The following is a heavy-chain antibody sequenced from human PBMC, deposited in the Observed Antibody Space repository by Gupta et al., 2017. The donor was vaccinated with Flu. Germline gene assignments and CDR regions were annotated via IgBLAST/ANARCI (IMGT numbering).Heavy chain of an antibody. CDR2: ISGHKGYK. V-gene: IGHV1-18*01. J-gene: IGHJ5*02. D-gene: IGHD2-2*01. Sequence: QIQVVQSGGEVKKPGASVKVSCKASGYKFTSFGISWVRQAPGQGLDWVGWISGHKGYKKKAQKFQGRVTMTTDTSTSTAYLELRGLRSDDTAVYYCAGDSTGVCASTNCYFNWVGPWGQGTLVTVSS. CDR1: GYKFTSFG. CDR3: AGDSTGVCASTNCYFNWVGP.